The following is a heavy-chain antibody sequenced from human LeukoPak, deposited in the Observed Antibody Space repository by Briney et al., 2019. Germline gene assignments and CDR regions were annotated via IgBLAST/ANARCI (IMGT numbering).Heavy chain of an antibody. CDR1: GFTVSSNY. CDR3: ARESGYSYGLAGFFDY. D-gene: IGHD5-18*01. Sequence: GGSLRLSCAASGFTVSSNYMSWVRQAPGKGLEWVSVIYSDGRIHSADSVKGRFTISRDDSKNTLSLPMNSLRAEDTAVYYCARESGYSYGLAGFFDYWGQGTLVTVSS. J-gene: IGHJ4*01. CDR2: IYSDGRI. V-gene: IGHV3-53*01.